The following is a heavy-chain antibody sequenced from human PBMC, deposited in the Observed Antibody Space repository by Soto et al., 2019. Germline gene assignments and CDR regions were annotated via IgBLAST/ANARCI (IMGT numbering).Heavy chain of an antibody. CDR3: ARGIVCTNGVCYTRYYYYGMDV. CDR1: GFTFSSYW. J-gene: IGHJ6*02. D-gene: IGHD2-8*01. Sequence: GGSLRLSCAASGFTFSSYWMHWVRQAPGKGLVWVSRINSDGSSTSYADSVKGRFTISRDNAKNTLYLQMNSLRAEDTAVYYCARGIVCTNGVCYTRYYYYGMDVWGQGTTVTVSS. V-gene: IGHV3-74*01. CDR2: INSDGSST.